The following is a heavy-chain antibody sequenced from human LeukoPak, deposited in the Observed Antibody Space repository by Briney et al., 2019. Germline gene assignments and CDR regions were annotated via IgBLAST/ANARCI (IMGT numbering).Heavy chain of an antibody. V-gene: IGHV3-74*01. CDR3: VVWGEDRSGHRFDF. Sequence: GGSLRLSCAATGFTFSSNAMSWVRQAPGKGLMWVSRINTDGSNTHYADSVKGRFTISRDNAKNTLYLQMNGLRVEDTAVYYCVVWGEDRSGHRFDFWGQGTLVTVSS. J-gene: IGHJ4*02. D-gene: IGHD3-22*01. CDR1: GFTFSSNA. CDR2: INTDGSNT.